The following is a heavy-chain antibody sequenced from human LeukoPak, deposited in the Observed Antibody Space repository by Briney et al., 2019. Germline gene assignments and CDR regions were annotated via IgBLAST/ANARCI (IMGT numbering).Heavy chain of an antibody. V-gene: IGHV4-38-2*02. Sequence: SETLSLTCTVSGYSISSGYYWGWIQQPPGKGLEWIGSIYHSGSTYYNPSLKSRVTISVDTSKNQFSLKLSSVTAADTAVYYCARDMLGVRDHTPVPMDVWGKGTTVTVSS. J-gene: IGHJ6*04. D-gene: IGHD2-8*01. CDR3: ARDMLGVRDHTPVPMDV. CDR2: IYHSGST. CDR1: GYSISSGYY.